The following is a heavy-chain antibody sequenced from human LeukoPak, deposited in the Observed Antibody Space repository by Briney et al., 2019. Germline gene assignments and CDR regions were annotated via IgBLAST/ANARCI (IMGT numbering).Heavy chain of an antibody. D-gene: IGHD6-6*01. V-gene: IGHV4-59*01. CDR1: GGSISSYY. Sequence: SETLSLTCTVSGGSISSYYWSWVRQPPGKGLEWIGYIYYSGSTNYNPSLKSRVTISVDTSKNQVSLKLSSVTAADTAVYFCARDWGVGGRPGYMDVWGKGTTVTVSS. CDR2: IYYSGST. J-gene: IGHJ6*03. CDR3: ARDWGVGGRPGYMDV.